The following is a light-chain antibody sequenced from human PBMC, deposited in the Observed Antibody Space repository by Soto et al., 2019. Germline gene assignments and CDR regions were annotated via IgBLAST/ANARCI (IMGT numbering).Light chain of an antibody. CDR1: SSDIGGYNY. CDR2: DVS. J-gene: IGLJ2*01. V-gene: IGLV2-14*03. CDR3: ASYASSNTVL. Sequence: QSALTQPASVSGSPGQSITISCTGTSSDIGGYNYVSWYQQHPGKAPKLMIYDVSDRPSGVSNRFSGSKSGNTVSLTISGLQAEDEADYYCASYASSNTVLFGGGTQLTVL.